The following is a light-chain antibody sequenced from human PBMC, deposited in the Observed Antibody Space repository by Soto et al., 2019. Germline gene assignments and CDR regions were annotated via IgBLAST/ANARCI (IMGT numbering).Light chain of an antibody. J-gene: IGLJ2*01. Sequence: QSALTQPRSVSGSLGQSVTISCTGTSSDIGAYNYVSWYQHHPGKAPRLMIYDVTKRPSGVPDHFSGSKSGNTASLTISGLQTEDEADYYCQVWDSGTDHAVFGGGTKVTVL. CDR1: SSDIGAYNY. CDR2: DVT. CDR3: QVWDSGTDHAV. V-gene: IGLV2-11*01.